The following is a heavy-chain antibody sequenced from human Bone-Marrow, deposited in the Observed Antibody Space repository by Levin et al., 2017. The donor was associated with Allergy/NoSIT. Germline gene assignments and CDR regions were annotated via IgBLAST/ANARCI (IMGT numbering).Heavy chain of an antibody. J-gene: IGHJ5*02. CDR3: ARNIILVPADPGWFDP. V-gene: IGHV4-30-4*01. D-gene: IGHD2-2*01. CDR1: GGSVGSGDYY. Sequence: SQTLSLTCTVSGGSVGSGDYYWSWIRQPPGKGLECIGYIYYSGSTYYNPSLKSRATISLDTSKNQFSLKLRSVTAADTAVYYCARNIILVPADPGWFDPWGQGTLVTVFS. CDR2: IYYSGST.